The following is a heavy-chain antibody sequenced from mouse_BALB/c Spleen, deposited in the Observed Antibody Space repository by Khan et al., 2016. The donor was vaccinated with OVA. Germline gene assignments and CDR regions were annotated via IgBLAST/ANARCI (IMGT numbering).Heavy chain of an antibody. CDR1: GYAFTDYL. CDR3: ARGGFDTLAY. V-gene: IGHV1-54*01. J-gene: IGHJ3*01. Sequence: QVQLQQSVTELVGPGTSVKVSCKASGYAFTDYLIDWVKQRPGQGLEWIGVINPGSGGTNYNENFKGKATLTADKSYSTAYMQLSSLTSDDSAVYFCARGGFDTLAYWGQGTLVTVSA. CDR2: INPGSGGT.